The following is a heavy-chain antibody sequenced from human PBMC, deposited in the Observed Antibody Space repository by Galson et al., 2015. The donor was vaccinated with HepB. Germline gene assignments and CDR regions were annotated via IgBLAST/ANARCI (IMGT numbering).Heavy chain of an antibody. CDR1: GYTFTSYY. D-gene: IGHD3-10*01. CDR2: INPNSGGT. CDR3: ARDFRMVRRPYYYGMDV. Sequence: SVKVSCKASGYTFTSYYMHWVRQAPGQGLEWMGWINPNSGGTNYAQKFQGWVTMTRDTSISTAYMELSRLRSDDTAVYYCARDFRMVRRPYYYGMDVWGQGTTVTVSS. V-gene: IGHV1-2*04. J-gene: IGHJ6*02.